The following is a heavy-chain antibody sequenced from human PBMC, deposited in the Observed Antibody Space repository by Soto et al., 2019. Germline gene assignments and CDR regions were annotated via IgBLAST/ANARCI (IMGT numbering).Heavy chain of an antibody. CDR2: IIPILGIA. J-gene: IGHJ4*02. V-gene: IGHV1-69*02. CDR3: ARGYSSGRVDY. D-gene: IGHD6-19*01. Sequence: QVQLVQSGAEVKKPGSSVKVSCKASGGTFSSYTISWVRQAPGQGLEWMGRIIPILGIANYAQKFQGRVTITADKSTSTAYMELSSLRSEDTTVYYCARGYSSGRVDYWGQGTLVTVSS. CDR1: GGTFSSYT.